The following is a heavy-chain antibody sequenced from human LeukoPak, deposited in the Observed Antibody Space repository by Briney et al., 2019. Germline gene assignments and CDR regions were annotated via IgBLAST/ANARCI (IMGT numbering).Heavy chain of an antibody. V-gene: IGHV3-23*01. CDR2: ISISGATT. CDR1: GFTFRSHA. CDR3: AKDFGSSWLNWFDP. J-gene: IGHJ5*02. D-gene: IGHD6-13*01. Sequence: GGSLRLSCAASGFTFRSHAMSWVRQAPGKGLEWVSGISISGATTYYADSVKGRFTISRDNSKNTLYLQMNSLRAEDTAVYYCAKDFGSSWLNWFDPWGQGTLVTVSS.